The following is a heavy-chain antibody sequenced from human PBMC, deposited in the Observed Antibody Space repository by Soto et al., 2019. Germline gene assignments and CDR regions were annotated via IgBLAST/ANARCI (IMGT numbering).Heavy chain of an antibody. CDR3: AREPQLTQFDY. Sequence: GGSLRLSCAASGFTVSSNYMSWVRQAPGKGLEWVSVIYSGGSTYYADSVKGRFTISRDNSKNTLYLQMNSLRAEDTAVYYCAREPQLTQFDYWGQGTLVTVSS. J-gene: IGHJ4*02. CDR2: IYSGGST. CDR1: GFTVSSNY. V-gene: IGHV3-66*01. D-gene: IGHD2-2*01.